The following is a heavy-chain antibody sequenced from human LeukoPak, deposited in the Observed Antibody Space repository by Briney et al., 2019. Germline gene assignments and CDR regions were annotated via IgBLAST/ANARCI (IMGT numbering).Heavy chain of an antibody. CDR2: INIHTGDT. Sequence: GASVKVSCKASGYTFTSYGITWVRQAPGQGLEWMGWINIHTGDTRYPQKLQGRVTLTTDTSTTTAYMEVRSLRSDDTAVYYCAKTNRATGLFDYWGQGTLVTVSS. V-gene: IGHV1-18*01. CDR3: AKTNRATGLFDY. CDR1: GYTFTSYG. D-gene: IGHD1/OR15-1a*01. J-gene: IGHJ4*02.